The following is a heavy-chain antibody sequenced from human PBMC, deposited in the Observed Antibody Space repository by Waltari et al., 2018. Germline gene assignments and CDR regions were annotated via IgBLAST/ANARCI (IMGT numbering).Heavy chain of an antibody. J-gene: IGHJ4*02. V-gene: IGHV3-15*04. Sequence: EVQLVESGGGLIKPGESLRISCAASGFRVSDAWMGWVRQAPGKGLEWLGRIGSKIDGGTTDYAAPVTGRFTISRDESKNVLYLQMNSLKTEDTAVYSCLTTGGSNWGQGTLVTVSS. CDR3: LTTGGSN. CDR2: IGSKIDGGTT. CDR1: GFRVSDAW. D-gene: IGHD3-16*01.